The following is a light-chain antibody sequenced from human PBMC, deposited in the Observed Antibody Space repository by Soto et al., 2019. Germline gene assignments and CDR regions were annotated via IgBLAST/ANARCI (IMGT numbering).Light chain of an antibody. J-gene: IGKJ1*01. CDR3: QQFASSPRT. Sequence: EIVLTQSPGTLSLSPGERATLSCRASQSVSSSYLAWYQQKPGQAPRLLIGASSRATGVPDRFIASGSGTDFTLTISRLEPEDFAVYYCQQFASSPRTFGRGTKVDIK. V-gene: IGKV3-20*01. CDR2: GAS. CDR1: QSVSSSY.